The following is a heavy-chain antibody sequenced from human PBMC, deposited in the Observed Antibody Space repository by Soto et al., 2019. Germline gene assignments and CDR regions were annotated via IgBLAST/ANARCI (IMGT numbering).Heavy chain of an antibody. J-gene: IGHJ4*02. CDR2: ISYDGSNK. D-gene: IGHD6-19*01. Sequence: QVQLVESGGGVVQPGRSLRLSCAASGFTFSSYGMHWVRQAPGKALEWVAVISYDGSNKYYADSVKGRFTISRDNSKNTLYLQMNSLRAEDTAVYYCAKSPSKGAIAVDDYWGQGTLLTVSS. CDR3: AKSPSKGAIAVDDY. V-gene: IGHV3-30*18. CDR1: GFTFSSYG.